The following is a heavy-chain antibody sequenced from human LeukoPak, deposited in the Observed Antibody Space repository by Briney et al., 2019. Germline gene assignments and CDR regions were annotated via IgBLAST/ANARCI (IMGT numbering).Heavy chain of an antibody. CDR2: ISGSGEKT. D-gene: IGHD3-10*01. CDR1: GFRFSTYD. J-gene: IGHJ4*02. Sequence: GGSLRLSCRASGFRFSTYDMSWVRQAPGKGLEWVSGISGSGEKTDYADSVKGRFIISRDNSKDTVSLQMNAPRVEDTATYYCVKDGAAMVRGVIIVPAGFFDSWAQGSQVTVSS. CDR3: VKDGAAMVRGVIIVPAGFFDS. V-gene: IGHV3-23*01.